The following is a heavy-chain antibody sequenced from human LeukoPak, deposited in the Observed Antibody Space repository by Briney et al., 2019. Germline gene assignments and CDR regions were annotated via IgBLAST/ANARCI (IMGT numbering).Heavy chain of an antibody. CDR3: ARGGSGYYEFDY. CDR1: GFTFSSYD. CDR2: IGVGGDT. J-gene: IGHJ4*02. Sequence: PGGSLRLSCAASGFTFSSYDMHWVRQNAERGLEWISAIGVGGDTYYPDSVKGRFTISRENAKNSLYLQMNSLRPGDTAVYYCARGGSGYYEFDYWGQGILVIVSS. V-gene: IGHV3-13*01. D-gene: IGHD3-22*01.